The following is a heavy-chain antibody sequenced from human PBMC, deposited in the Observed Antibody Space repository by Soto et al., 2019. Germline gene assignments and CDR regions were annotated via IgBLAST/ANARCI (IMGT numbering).Heavy chain of an antibody. CDR3: VAPKRYCSGGSCYSGGYFQH. J-gene: IGHJ1*01. CDR1: GGSISSGGYY. Sequence: SETLSLTCTVSGGSISSGGYYWSWIRQHPGKGLEWIGYIYYSGSTYYNPSLKSRVTISVDTSKNQFSLKLSSVTAADTAVYYCVAPKRYCSGGSCYSGGYFQHWGQGTLVTVSS. D-gene: IGHD2-15*01. V-gene: IGHV4-31*03. CDR2: IYYSGST.